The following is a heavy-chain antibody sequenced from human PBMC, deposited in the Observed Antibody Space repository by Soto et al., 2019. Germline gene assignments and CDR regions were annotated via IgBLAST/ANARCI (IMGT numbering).Heavy chain of an antibody. D-gene: IGHD2-21*02. J-gene: IGHJ4*02. CDR1: GGSFSGYY. V-gene: IGHV4-34*01. Sequence: PSETLSLTCAVYGGSFSGYYWSWIRQPPGKGLEWIGEINHSGSTNYNPSLKSRVTISVDTSKNQFSLKLSSVTAADTAVYYCARGRSSSSPVTAISPLIWRSHPLFDYWGQGTLVTVSS. CDR3: ARGRSSSSPVTAISPLIWRSHPLFDY. CDR2: INHSGST.